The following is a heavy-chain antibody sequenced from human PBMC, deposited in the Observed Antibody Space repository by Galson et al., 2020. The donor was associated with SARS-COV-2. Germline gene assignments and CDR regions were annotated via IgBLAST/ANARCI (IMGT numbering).Heavy chain of an antibody. CDR1: GFTFSRSA. Sequence: GESLKISCAASGFTFSRSAIHWVRQAPGKGLEWVAVISYDGRNTHYGDSVRGRFTISRDNSKNTLYLEMNTRRVEDTAVYYCARDYYDSSGYSTDGMDVWGQGTMVIVSS. J-gene: IGHJ6*02. V-gene: IGHV3-30*04. CDR2: ISYDGRNT. CDR3: ARDYYDSSGYSTDGMDV. D-gene: IGHD3-22*01.